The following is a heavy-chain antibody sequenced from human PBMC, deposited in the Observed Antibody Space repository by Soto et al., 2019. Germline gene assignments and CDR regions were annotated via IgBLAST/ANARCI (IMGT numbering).Heavy chain of an antibody. CDR2: ISSSSSYI. Sequence: GGSLRLSCAASGFTFSSYSMNWVRQAPGKGLEWVSSISSSSSYIYYADTVKGRFTISRDNAKNSLYLQMNSLRAKDTAVYYCARDRPYGYAFDIWGQGTMVTVS. CDR3: ARDRPYGYAFDI. J-gene: IGHJ3*02. V-gene: IGHV3-21*01. CDR1: GFTFSSYS. D-gene: IGHD3-16*01.